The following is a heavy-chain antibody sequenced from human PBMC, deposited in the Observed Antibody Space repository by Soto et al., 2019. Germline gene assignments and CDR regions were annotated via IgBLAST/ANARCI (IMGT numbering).Heavy chain of an antibody. CDR1: GASVSSTYW. J-gene: IGHJ4*02. D-gene: IGHD6-13*01. Sequence: QVELQESGPGLVKPSGTLSLTCAVSGASVSSTYWWSWVRQPPGKGPEWIGEINHRGSANYNPSLKSRVTISVDISKSQFSLRPTSVTAADTAVYYCARYNAASGTYYFDYWGQGALVTVSS. V-gene: IGHV4-4*02. CDR3: ARYNAASGTYYFDY. CDR2: INHRGSA.